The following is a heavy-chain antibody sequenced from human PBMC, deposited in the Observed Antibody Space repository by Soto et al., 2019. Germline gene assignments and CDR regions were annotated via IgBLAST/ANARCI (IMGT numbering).Heavy chain of an antibody. CDR2: ISGSGGST. Sequence: GGSLRLSCAASGFTFSSYAMSWVRQAPGKGLEWVSAISGSGGSTYYADSVKGRFTISRDNSKNTLYLQMNSLRAEDTAVYYCAKARHYYDSSGYYYGYYYYGMDVWGQGTTVTVSS. CDR3: AKARHYYDSSGYYYGYYYYGMDV. D-gene: IGHD3-22*01. J-gene: IGHJ6*02. V-gene: IGHV3-23*01. CDR1: GFTFSSYA.